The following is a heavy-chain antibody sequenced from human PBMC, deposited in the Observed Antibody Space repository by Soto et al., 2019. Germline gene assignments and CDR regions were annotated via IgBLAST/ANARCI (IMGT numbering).Heavy chain of an antibody. CDR3: AKDASTNSMQEDYYYYGMDV. CDR1: GFTFRSYS. CDR2: ISGSGGST. D-gene: IGHD2-2*01. Sequence: GFLRLCCAASGFTFRSYSMSGVRQAPGKGLEWVSAISGSGGSTYYADSVKGRFTISRENSKNTLYLQMNSLRAEDTAVYYCAKDASTNSMQEDYYYYGMDVWGQGTTVTVSS. V-gene: IGHV3-23*01. J-gene: IGHJ6*02.